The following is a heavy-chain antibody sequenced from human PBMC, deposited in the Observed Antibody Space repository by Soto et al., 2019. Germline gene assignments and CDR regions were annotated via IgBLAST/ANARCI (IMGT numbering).Heavy chain of an antibody. CDR3: ARTRMLLPLINKYYFDY. J-gene: IGHJ4*02. Sequence: SETLSLTCAVYGGSFSGHYWSWIRQPPGKGLEWIGEINHSGSTNYNPSPKSRVTISVDTSKNQFSLKLSSVTAADTAVYYCARTRMLLPLINKYYFDYWGQGTLVTVSS. D-gene: IGHD3-16*01. CDR1: GGSFSGHY. V-gene: IGHV4-34*01. CDR2: INHSGST.